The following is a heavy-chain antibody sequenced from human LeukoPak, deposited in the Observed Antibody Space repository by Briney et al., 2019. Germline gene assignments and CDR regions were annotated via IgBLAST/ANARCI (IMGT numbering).Heavy chain of an antibody. Sequence: GGSLRLSCVASGFTLNNYGMHWVRQATGEGLEWVSIIYRAGETYYPGSVKGRFTISRENAKNSLYLQMNSLRAGDTAVYYCAREMSGSNDAFDIWGQGTMVTVSS. CDR1: GFTLNNYG. CDR3: AREMSGSNDAFDI. D-gene: IGHD3-10*01. J-gene: IGHJ3*02. CDR2: IYRAGET. V-gene: IGHV3-13*01.